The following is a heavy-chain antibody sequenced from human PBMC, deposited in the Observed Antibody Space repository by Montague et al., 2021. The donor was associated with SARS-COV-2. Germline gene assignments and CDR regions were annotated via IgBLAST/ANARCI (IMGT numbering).Heavy chain of an antibody. Sequence: SETLSLTCTVSGGSIIRSDYYWGWIRQAPGKGLEWIGSIYYSGRTMYTPSLKTRLSMSIDKSKNQFSLRLNSVTAADTSIYYCARHETRDTHFGDWGQGTLVTVSS. CDR1: GGSIIRSDYY. CDR3: ARHETRDTHFGD. V-gene: IGHV4-39*01. CDR2: IYYSGRT. D-gene: IGHD4/OR15-4a*01. J-gene: IGHJ4*02.